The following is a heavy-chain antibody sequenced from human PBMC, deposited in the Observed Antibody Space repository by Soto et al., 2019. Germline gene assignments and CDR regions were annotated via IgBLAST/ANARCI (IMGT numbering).Heavy chain of an antibody. CDR3: ARGAVVVVTGTFDY. J-gene: IGHJ4*02. V-gene: IGHV3-23*01. Sequence: LRLSCAASGFTFSSYAMSWVRQAPGQGLEWVSAISGTGGSTYYADSVKGRFTISRDSSKKTLYLQMNSLRAEDTAVYYCARGAVVVVTGTFDYWGQGTLVTVSS. CDR1: GFTFSSYA. CDR2: ISGTGGST. D-gene: IGHD2-21*02.